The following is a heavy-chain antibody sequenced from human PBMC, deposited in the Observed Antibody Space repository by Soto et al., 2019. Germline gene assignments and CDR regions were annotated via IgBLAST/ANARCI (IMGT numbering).Heavy chain of an antibody. Sequence: PGGSLRLSCAASGFTFSSYWMSWVRQAPGKGLEWVANIKQDGSEKYYVDSVKGRFTISRDNAKNSLYLQMNSLRAEDTAVYYCARDSGGWYGRYYSYYMDVWGKGTTVTVS. D-gene: IGHD6-19*01. V-gene: IGHV3-7*01. CDR1: GFTFSSYW. CDR3: ARDSGGWYGRYYSYYMDV. CDR2: IKQDGSEK. J-gene: IGHJ6*03.